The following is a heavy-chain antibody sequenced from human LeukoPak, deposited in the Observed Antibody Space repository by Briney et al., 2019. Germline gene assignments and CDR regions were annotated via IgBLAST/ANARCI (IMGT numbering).Heavy chain of an antibody. D-gene: IGHD2-2*01. CDR3: AGQQDIVVVPASYYYMDV. Sequence: SETLSLTCTVSGGSISSYYWSWIRQPAGKGLVWIGRIYTSGSTNYNPSLKSRVTMSVDTSKNQFSLKLSSVTAADTAVYYCAGQQDIVVVPASYYYMDVWGKGTTVTVSS. V-gene: IGHV4-4*07. CDR1: GGSISSYY. J-gene: IGHJ6*03. CDR2: IYTSGST.